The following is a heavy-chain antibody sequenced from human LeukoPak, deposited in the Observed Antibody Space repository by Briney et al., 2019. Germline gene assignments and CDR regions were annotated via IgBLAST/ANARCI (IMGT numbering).Heavy chain of an antibody. V-gene: IGHV3-21*01. CDR1: GFTFDDYG. J-gene: IGHJ5*02. Sequence: GGSLRLSCAASGFTFDDYGMSWVRQAPGKGLEWVSSISSSSSYIYYADSVKGRFTISRDNAKNSLYLQMNSLRAEDTAVYYCARIQYYYDSSGYYNWFDPWGQGTLVTVSS. CDR3: ARIQYYYDSSGYYNWFDP. D-gene: IGHD3-22*01. CDR2: ISSSSSYI.